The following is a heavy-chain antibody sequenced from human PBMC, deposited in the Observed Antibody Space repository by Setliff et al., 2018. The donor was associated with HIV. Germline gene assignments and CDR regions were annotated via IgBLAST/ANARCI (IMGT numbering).Heavy chain of an antibody. D-gene: IGHD3-3*01. Sequence: GGSLRLSCAASGFTFDDYGMTWVRQAPGKGLEWVSGIHWNGGRTNYADSVKGRFTISRDNTKNSLFLQMNSLRAEDTALYYCARTGVAVTDRYFDVWGRGTLVTVSS. J-gene: IGHJ2*01. V-gene: IGHV3-20*04. CDR3: ARTGVAVTDRYFDV. CDR1: GFTFDDYG. CDR2: IHWNGGRT.